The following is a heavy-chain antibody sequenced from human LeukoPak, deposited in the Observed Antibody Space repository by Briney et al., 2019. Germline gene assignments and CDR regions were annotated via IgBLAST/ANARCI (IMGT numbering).Heavy chain of an antibody. CDR3: ARTFWSGYYTGIRY. V-gene: IGHV3-21*01. CDR1: GFTFSSYS. Sequence: GGSLRLSCAASGFTFSSYSMNWVRQAPGKGLEWVSSISSSSSYIYYADSVKGRFTISRDNAKNSLYLQMNSLRAEDTAVYYCARTFWSGYYTGIRYWGREPWSPSPQ. CDR2: ISSSSSYI. J-gene: IGHJ4*02. D-gene: IGHD3-3*01.